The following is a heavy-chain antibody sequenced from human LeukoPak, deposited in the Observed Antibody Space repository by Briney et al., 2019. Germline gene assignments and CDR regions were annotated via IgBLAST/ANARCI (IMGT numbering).Heavy chain of an antibody. CDR2: ISGSGGSP. CDR3: ANEYSKGDV. D-gene: IGHD4-11*01. V-gene: IGHV3-23*01. J-gene: IGHJ3*01. Sequence: GGSLRLSCAASGFTFTSYAMSWVRQAPGKGLEWVSGISGSGGSPYYADSVKGRFTISRDNSKTTLSLQMDSLRAEDTAIYYCANEYSKGDVWGQGTTVTVSS. CDR1: GFTFTSYA.